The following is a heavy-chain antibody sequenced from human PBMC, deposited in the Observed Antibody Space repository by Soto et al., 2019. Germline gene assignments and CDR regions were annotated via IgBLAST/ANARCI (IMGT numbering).Heavy chain of an antibody. CDR3: ARVPWAFWSGYYDD. Sequence: VQLVESGGGLVQPGGSLRLSCAASGFTFSSYSMNWVRQAPGKGLEWVSSISGSGSAVYYADSVKGRFTISRDNGQNSVYLQMNSLRAEDTAVYHCARVPWAFWSGYYDDWGQGTLVTVSS. J-gene: IGHJ4*02. V-gene: IGHV3-48*01. CDR2: ISGSGSAV. CDR1: GFTFSSYS. D-gene: IGHD3-3*01.